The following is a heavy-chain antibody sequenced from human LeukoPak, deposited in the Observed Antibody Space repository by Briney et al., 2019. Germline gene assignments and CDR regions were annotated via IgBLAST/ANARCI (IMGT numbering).Heavy chain of an antibody. Sequence: GGSLRLSCTASGFTFGDYAMSWVRQAPGKGLEWVGFIRSKAYGGTTEYAASVKGGFTISRDDSKSIAYLQMNSLKTEDTAVYYCTRQGGYYDSSGYYFNWYFDLWGHGTLVTVSS. D-gene: IGHD3-22*01. CDR1: GFTFGDYA. V-gene: IGHV3-49*04. CDR2: IRSKAYGGTT. J-gene: IGHJ2*01. CDR3: TRQGGYYDSSGYYFNWYFDL.